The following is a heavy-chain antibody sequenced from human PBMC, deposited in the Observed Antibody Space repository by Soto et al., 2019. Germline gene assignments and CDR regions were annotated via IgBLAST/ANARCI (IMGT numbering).Heavy chain of an antibody. J-gene: IGHJ4*02. Sequence: PGGSLRLSCAASGFTFSSYAMSWVRQAPGKGLEWVSAISGSGGSTYYADSVKGRFTISRDNSKNTLYLQMNSLRAEDTAVYYCAKDPRRDILTGYPDYWGQGTLVTAPQ. V-gene: IGHV3-23*01. CDR2: ISGSGGST. CDR1: GFTFSSYA. D-gene: IGHD3-9*01. CDR3: AKDPRRDILTGYPDY.